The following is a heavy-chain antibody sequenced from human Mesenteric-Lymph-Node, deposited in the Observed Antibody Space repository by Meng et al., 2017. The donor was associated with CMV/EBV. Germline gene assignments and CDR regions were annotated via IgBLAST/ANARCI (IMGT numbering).Heavy chain of an antibody. D-gene: IGHD5-18*01. Sequence: GESLKISCVASGITVSSNYMIWVRQSPGKGLEWVSVMYRGGSTYHADSVKGRFTISRDNSKNTLYLQMNSLRVEDTAVYYCARDSSGIQLWFDFDYWGQGTLVTVSS. CDR1: GITVSSNY. CDR2: MYRGGST. CDR3: ARDSSGIQLWFDFDY. V-gene: IGHV3-66*01. J-gene: IGHJ4*02.